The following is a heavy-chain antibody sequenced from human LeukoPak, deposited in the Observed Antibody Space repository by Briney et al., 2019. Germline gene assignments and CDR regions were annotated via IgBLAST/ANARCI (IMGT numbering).Heavy chain of an antibody. CDR3: ARGPATGAFDY. CDR2: IDPISGGT. Sequence: ASVKVSCKASGYTFTDYYMHWLRPAPGQGPEGRGFIDPISGGTQYAQKFQGRVTLSRDTSISTANMELSRLTSDDTAMYYWARGPATGAFDYWGQGALVTVST. CDR1: GYTFTDYY. J-gene: IGHJ4*02. D-gene: IGHD1-26*01. V-gene: IGHV1-2*02.